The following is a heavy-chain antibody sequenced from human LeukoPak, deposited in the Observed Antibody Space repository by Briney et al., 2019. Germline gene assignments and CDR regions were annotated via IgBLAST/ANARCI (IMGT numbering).Heavy chain of an antibody. CDR1: GFTFNDYT. D-gene: IGHD5-18*01. Sequence: GGSLRLSCAASGFTFNDYTMNWVRQAPGKGLEWVSLISCGGGSTYYADSVKGRFTISRDNTKNSLYLQMNSLRTEDTALYYCAKADTALDPFDHWGQGTLVTVSS. V-gene: IGHV3-43*01. CDR3: AKADTALDPFDH. CDR2: ISCGGGST. J-gene: IGHJ4*02.